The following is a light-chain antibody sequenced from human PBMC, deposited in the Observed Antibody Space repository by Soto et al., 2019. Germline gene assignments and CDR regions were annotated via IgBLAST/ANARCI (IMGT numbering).Light chain of an antibody. CDR3: QQYNNWPPWT. V-gene: IGKV3-15*01. CDR1: QSVSSN. CDR2: GAS. J-gene: IGKJ1*01. Sequence: EIVMTQSPATLSVSPGERATLSCRASQSVSSNLAWYQQKPGQAPRLLIYGASTRATGITARFSGSGSGTEFTLTISSLKSEDFAVYYCQQYNNWPPWTFGPGTKVEIK.